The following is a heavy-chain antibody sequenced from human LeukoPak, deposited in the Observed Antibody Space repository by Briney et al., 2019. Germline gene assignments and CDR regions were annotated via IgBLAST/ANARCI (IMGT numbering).Heavy chain of an antibody. V-gene: IGHV4-61*02. CDR3: ARGRYSSSWYVDF. CDR1: GGSISSGSYY. CDR2: IYTSGGT. Sequence: SETLSLTCTVSGGSISSGSYYWSWIRQPAGKGLEWIGLIYTSGGTNYNPSLKSRVTISVDTSKNQFSLKLSSVTAADTAVYSCARGRYSSSWYVDFWGQGTLVTVSS. D-gene: IGHD6-13*01. J-gene: IGHJ4*02.